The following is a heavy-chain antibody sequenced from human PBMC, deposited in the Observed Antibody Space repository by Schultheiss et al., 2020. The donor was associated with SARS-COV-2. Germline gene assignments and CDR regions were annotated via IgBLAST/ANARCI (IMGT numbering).Heavy chain of an antibody. CDR1: GFTFSSYS. Sequence: GGSLRLSCAASGFTFSSYSMNWVRQAPGKGLEWVSSISSSSSYIYYADSVKGRFTISRDNAKNSLYLQMNSLRAEDTAVYYCARGRVPYYYMDVWGKGTTVTVSS. D-gene: IGHD2-15*01. CDR2: ISSSSSYI. J-gene: IGHJ6*03. CDR3: ARGRVPYYYMDV. V-gene: IGHV3-21*01.